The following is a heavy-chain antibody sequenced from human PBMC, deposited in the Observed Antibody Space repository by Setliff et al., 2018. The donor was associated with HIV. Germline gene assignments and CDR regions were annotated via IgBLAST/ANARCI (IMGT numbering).Heavy chain of an antibody. CDR2: ISTRDGNT. J-gene: IGHJ5*02. CDR1: GYSFTNYG. V-gene: IGHV1-18*01. D-gene: IGHD6-6*01. Sequence: ASVKVSCKASGYSFTNYGVSWVRQAPGHGLEWMGWISTRDGNTNYAQKFQGRVTMTRDTSISTAYMELSRLRSEDTAVYYCARGFSVYSSSDPLLNWFDPWGQGTLVTVSS. CDR3: ARGFSVYSSSDPLLNWFDP.